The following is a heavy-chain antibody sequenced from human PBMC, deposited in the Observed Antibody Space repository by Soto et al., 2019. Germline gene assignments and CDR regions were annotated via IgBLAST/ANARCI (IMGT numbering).Heavy chain of an antibody. CDR1: GYTFTSYA. CDR2: ISPYNGNT. D-gene: IGHD3-16*01. J-gene: IGHJ4*02. V-gene: IGHV1-18*01. CDR3: ARDFTGWPPDGVDS. Sequence: QVQLVQSGVEVKKPGASVKVSCKASGYTFTSYAISWVRQAPGQGLEWMGWISPYNGNTNYAQNLRGRVTMTTDASTSTAYMELRSLRYDDTAMYYCARDFTGWPPDGVDSWGQGTQVTVSS.